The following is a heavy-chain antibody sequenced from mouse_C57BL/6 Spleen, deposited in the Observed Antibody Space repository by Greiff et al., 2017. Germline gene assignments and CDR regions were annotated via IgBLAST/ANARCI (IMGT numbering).Heavy chain of an antibody. D-gene: IGHD3-2*02. V-gene: IGHV1-42*01. CDR1: GYSFTGYS. Sequence: EVQLQQSGPELVKPGASVKISCKASGYSFTGYSMTWVKQSPEKSLEWIGEINPSTGGTTYNQKFKAQATLTVDKSSSTAYMQLKSLTSEDSAVYYGARSSAGPYAMDYWGQGTSVTVSS. CDR2: INPSTGGT. CDR3: ARSSAGPYAMDY. J-gene: IGHJ4*01.